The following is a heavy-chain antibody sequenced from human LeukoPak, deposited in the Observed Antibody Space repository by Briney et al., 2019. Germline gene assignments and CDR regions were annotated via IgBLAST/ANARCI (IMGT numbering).Heavy chain of an antibody. J-gene: IGHJ3*02. CDR1: GGSISSSTNN. Sequence: SETLSLTCTVSGGSISSSTNNWGWIRQPPGKGLECIGSIFYTGLTYYNPSLKSRVTISIDTSRNQFSLKLTSVTAADTGVFYCARRGLATDDAFDIWGQGTVVTVSS. CDR3: ARRGLATDDAFDI. CDR2: IFYTGLT. V-gene: IGHV4-39*01. D-gene: IGHD3/OR15-3a*01.